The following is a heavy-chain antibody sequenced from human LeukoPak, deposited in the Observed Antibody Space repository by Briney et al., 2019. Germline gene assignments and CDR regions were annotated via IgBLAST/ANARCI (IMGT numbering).Heavy chain of an antibody. CDR1: GYTFTSYY. V-gene: IGHV1-46*01. CDR2: INPSGGST. Sequence: ASVKVSCKASGYTFTSYYMHWVRQAPGQGLEWMGIINPSGGSTSYAQKFQGRVTMTRDTSTSTVYMELSSLRSEDTAVYYCARAAVIRPYSSGWYVYYFDYWGQGTLVTVSS. CDR3: ARAAVIRPYSSGWYVYYFDY. J-gene: IGHJ4*02. D-gene: IGHD6-19*01.